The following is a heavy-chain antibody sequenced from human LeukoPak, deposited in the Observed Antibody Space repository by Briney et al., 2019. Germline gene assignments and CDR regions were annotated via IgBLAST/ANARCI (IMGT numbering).Heavy chain of an antibody. CDR1: GYTFTSYG. D-gene: IGHD5-18*01. CDR3: ARVSVTLYYFDY. J-gene: IGHJ4*02. CDR2: ISAYNGNT. V-gene: IGHV1-18*01. Sequence: ASVKVSCKDSGYTFTSYGISWVRQAPGHGLEWRGWISAYNGNTNYAQKLQGRVTMTTDTSTSTAYMELRSLRSDDTAVYYCARVSVTLYYFDYWGQGTLVTVSS.